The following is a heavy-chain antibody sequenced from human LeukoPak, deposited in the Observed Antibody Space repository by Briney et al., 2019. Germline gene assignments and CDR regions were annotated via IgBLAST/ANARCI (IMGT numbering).Heavy chain of an antibody. J-gene: IGHJ4*02. CDR3: ARGAVVVRVAPTPYYFDY. CDR1: GGSISSKNW. D-gene: IGHD2-2*01. Sequence: RSSETLSLTCAVFGGSISSKNWWSWVRQPPGKGLEWIGEIYHTGSTIYSPSLKSRVTISVDKSKNQFSLKLSSVTAADTAVYYCARGAVVVRVAPTPYYFDYWGQGTLVIVSS. CDR2: IYHTGST. V-gene: IGHV4-4*02.